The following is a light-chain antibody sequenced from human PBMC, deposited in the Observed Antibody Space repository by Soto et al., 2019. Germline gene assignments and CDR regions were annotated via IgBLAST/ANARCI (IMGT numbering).Light chain of an antibody. J-gene: IGKJ1*01. CDR1: QGIGDT. V-gene: IGKV3-15*01. Sequence: EVVMTQSPATLSVSPGEGVTLSCRASQGIGDTLAWYQHKPGQTPRLLIYDTSTRATGVPARFSGSGSGTDFTLTISRLEPEDFALYYCQQYHTSPLTFGQGTKVDIK. CDR2: DTS. CDR3: QQYHTSPLT.